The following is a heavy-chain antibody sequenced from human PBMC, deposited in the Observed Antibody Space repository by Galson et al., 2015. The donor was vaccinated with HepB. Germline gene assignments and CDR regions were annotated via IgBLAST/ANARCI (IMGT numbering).Heavy chain of an antibody. CDR1: GFTFSSYG. J-gene: IGHJ6*03. V-gene: IGHV3-33*01. D-gene: IGHD2-2*01. Sequence: SLRLSCAASGFTFSSYGMHWVRQAPGKGLEWVAVIWYDGSNKYYADSVKGRFTISRDNSKNTLYLQTNSLRAEDTAVYYCARRKQIVVPTNYYYMDVWGKGTTVTVSS. CDR3: ARRKQIVVPTNYYYMDV. CDR2: IWYDGSNK.